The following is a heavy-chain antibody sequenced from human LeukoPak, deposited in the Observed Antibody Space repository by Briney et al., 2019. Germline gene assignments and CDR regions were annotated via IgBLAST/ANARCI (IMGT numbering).Heavy chain of an antibody. D-gene: IGHD4-23*01. CDR3: ARERKPVVLLGRRVDYYYMDV. Sequence: GGSLRLSCAGSGFSFGSYGMHWVRQAPGKGLEWMAFIRSDGSNKYYADSVKGRFTISRDNSKNTLYLQMNSLRAEDTAVYYCARERKPVVLLGRRVDYYYMDVWGKGTTVSVSS. CDR2: IRSDGSNK. V-gene: IGHV3-30*02. CDR1: GFSFGSYG. J-gene: IGHJ6*03.